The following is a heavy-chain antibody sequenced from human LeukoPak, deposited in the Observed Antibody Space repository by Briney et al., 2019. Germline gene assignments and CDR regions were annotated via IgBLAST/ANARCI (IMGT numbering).Heavy chain of an antibody. CDR1: RFTLSTYW. Sequence: GGSLRLSCAASRFTLSTYWMSWVCQAPGKGLEWVAHIKQDGSQEYYVDSVKGRFTISRDSAKNSLYLQMNSLRAEDTAVYYRARGVPYDSWSGPHYSDYWGQGTLVTVSS. CDR2: IKQDGSQE. V-gene: IGHV3-7*01. J-gene: IGHJ4*02. CDR3: ARGVPYDSWSGPHYSDY. D-gene: IGHD3-3*01.